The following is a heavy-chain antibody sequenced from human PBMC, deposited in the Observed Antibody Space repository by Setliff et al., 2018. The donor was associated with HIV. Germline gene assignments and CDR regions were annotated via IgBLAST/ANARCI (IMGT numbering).Heavy chain of an antibody. CDR1: GFTFSSYW. CDR3: AVSFTMATGIFDN. V-gene: IGHV3-74*01. D-gene: IGHD3-10*01. J-gene: IGHJ4*01. Sequence: GGSLRLSCAASGFTFSSYWMHWVRQAPGKGLVWVSRINSDGSSTSYADSVKGRFTISRDNAKNTLYLQMNSLRAEDTAVYYCAVSFTMATGIFDNWGHGALVTVSS. CDR2: INSDGSST.